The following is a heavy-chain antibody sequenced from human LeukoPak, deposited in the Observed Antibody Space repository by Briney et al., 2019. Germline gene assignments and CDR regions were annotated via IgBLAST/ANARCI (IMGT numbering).Heavy chain of an antibody. CDR3: ARSYSSSSTIDY. J-gene: IGHJ4*02. V-gene: IGHV4-4*02. CDR1: GGSISSSNW. Sequence: SETLSLTCAVSGGSISSSNWWSWVRQPPGKGLEWIGEIYHSGSTNYSPSFQGQVTISADKSISTAYLQWSSLKASDTAMYYCARSYSSSSTIDYWGQGTLVTVSS. D-gene: IGHD6-6*01. CDR2: IYHSGST.